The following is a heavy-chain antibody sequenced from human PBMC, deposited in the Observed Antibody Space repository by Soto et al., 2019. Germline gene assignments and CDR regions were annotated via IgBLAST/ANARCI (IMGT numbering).Heavy chain of an antibody. V-gene: IGHV4-4*07. D-gene: IGHD3-10*01. Sequence: PSETLSLTCSVCGGSISKFYWSWIRKTAGKGLEWMGRVYATGTTDYNPSLRSRVAMSVDISRKTFSLRLTSVTAADTGMYYCVRDGSKTLRDWFDPWGQGKLVTVSS. CDR2: VYATGTT. CDR3: VRDGSKTLRDWFDP. CDR1: GGSISKFY. J-gene: IGHJ5*02.